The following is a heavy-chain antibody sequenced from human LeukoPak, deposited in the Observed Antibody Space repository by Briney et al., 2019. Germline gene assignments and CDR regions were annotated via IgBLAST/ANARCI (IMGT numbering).Heavy chain of an antibody. CDR1: GDTFTSYD. D-gene: IGHD3-10*01. CDR3: ARASRLSGSKSKYYYYYYMDV. CDR2: MNPNSGNT. J-gene: IGHJ6*03. V-gene: IGHV1-8*03. Sequence: ASVKVSCKASGDTFTSYDINWVRQATGQGLEWMGWMNPNSGNTGYAQKFQGRVTITRNASISTAYMELSSLRSEDTAVYNCARASRLSGSKSKYYYYYYMDVWGKGTTVTISS.